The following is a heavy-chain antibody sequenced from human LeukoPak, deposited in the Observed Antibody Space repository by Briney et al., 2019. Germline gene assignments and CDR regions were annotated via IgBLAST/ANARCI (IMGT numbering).Heavy chain of an antibody. V-gene: IGHV3-7*04. CDR3: ARARLLRYFDPDEY. CDR2: IRQDGNDI. CDR1: GFTLSRHW. Sequence: GGSLRLSCAASGFTLSRHWMSWVRQAPGKGLEWVASIRQDGNDINYVESVKGRFIISRDNAGNSVSLQMSSLRAEDTAVYYCARARLLRYFDPDEYWGQGTLVTVSS. D-gene: IGHD3-9*01. J-gene: IGHJ4*02.